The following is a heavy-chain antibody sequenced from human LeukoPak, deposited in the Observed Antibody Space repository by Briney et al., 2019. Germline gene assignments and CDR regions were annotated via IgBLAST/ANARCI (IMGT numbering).Heavy chain of an antibody. CDR1: GFTFSSYS. CDR2: ISSSSSYI. V-gene: IGHV3-21*04. J-gene: IGHJ4*02. D-gene: IGHD5-18*01. CDR3: AVRDTAMGRIFDY. Sequence: NAGGSLRLSCAASGFTFSSYSMNWVRQAPGKGLKWVSSISSSSSYIYYADSVKGRFTISRDNAKNSLYLQMNSLRAEDTAVYYCAVRDTAMGRIFDYWGQGTLVTVSS.